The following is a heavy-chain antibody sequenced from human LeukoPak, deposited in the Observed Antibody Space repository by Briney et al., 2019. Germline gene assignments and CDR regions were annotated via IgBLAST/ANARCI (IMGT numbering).Heavy chain of an antibody. J-gene: IGHJ6*03. V-gene: IGHV5-51*01. CDR3: ARHGHCTNGVCYSNYYYYMDV. Sequence: GASLKISCKGSGYSFTSYWIGGVRQMPGKGLEWMGIIYPDDSDTRYSPSFEGQVIMSVDKSISTAYLQWSSLKASDTATYYCARHGHCTNGVCYSNYYYYMDVWGKGTTVTVSS. CDR1: GYSFTSYW. D-gene: IGHD2-8*01. CDR2: IYPDDSDT.